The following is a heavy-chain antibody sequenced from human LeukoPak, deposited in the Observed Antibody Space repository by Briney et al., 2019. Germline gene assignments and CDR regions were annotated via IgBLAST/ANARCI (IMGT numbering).Heavy chain of an antibody. Sequence: ASVKVSCKASGYTFTGYYMHWVRQAPGQGLEWMGWINPNSGGTNYAQKFQGWVTMTRDTSISTAYMELSRLRSDDTAVYYCARDVLSSYGSGSRGAFDIWGQGTMVTVSS. D-gene: IGHD3-10*01. CDR1: GYTFTGYY. CDR3: ARDVLSSYGSGSRGAFDI. J-gene: IGHJ3*02. CDR2: INPNSGGT. V-gene: IGHV1-2*04.